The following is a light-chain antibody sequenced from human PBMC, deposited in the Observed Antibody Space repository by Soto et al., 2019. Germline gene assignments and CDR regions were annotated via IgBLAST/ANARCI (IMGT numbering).Light chain of an antibody. CDR1: QNIKTW. CDR3: QQYHSYSRT. J-gene: IGKJ2*01. Sequence: DIQMTQSPSTLSVSVGDRVTITCRASQNIKTWLAWYQQTPGKAPKLLIYDASTLESGVPSRFSGSGSGTEFTLTISSLKPADFATYFCQQYHSYSRTFGRGTKLEIK. CDR2: DAS. V-gene: IGKV1-5*01.